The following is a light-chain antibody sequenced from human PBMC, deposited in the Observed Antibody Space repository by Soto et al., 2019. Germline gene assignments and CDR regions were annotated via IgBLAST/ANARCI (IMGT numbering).Light chain of an antibody. J-gene: IGLJ1*01. V-gene: IGLV7-46*01. CDR2: DTS. Sequence: QAVVTQEPSLTVSPGGTVTLTCGSSTGAVTSGLYHYWFQQKPGQAPSTLNFDTSHKHSWTPERFSGSLLGYKAAPTLSGAQPEEEAEYYCSLADDGTRGVFGTGTKLTVL. CDR1: TGAVTSGLY. CDR3: SLADDGTRGV.